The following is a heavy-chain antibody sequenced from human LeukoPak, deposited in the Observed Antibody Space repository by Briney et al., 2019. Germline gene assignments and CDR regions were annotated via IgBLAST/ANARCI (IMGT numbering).Heavy chain of an antibody. D-gene: IGHD3-3*01. CDR3: ARDLLHRKIDFWSGYYTGYYYYGMDV. V-gene: IGHV1-18*01. J-gene: IGHJ6*02. CDR2: ISAYNGNT. CDR1: GYTFTSYG. Sequence: ASVKVSCKASGYTFTSYGISWVRQAPGQGLEWMGWISAYNGNTSYAQKLQGRVTMTTDTSTSTAYMELRSLRSDDTAVYYCARDLLHRKIDFWSGYYTGYYYYGMDVWGQGTTVTVSS.